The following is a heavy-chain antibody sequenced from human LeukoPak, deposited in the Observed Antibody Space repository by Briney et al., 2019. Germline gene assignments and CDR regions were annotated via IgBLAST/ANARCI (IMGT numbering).Heavy chain of an antibody. CDR1: GFTFSSYA. CDR3: ARDSQNIVVVFHFDY. D-gene: IGHD2-21*01. CDR2: ISYDGSNK. Sequence: GGSLRLTCAASGFTFSSYAMHWVRQAPGKGLEWVAVISYDGSNKYYADFVKGRFTISRDNSKNTLYLQMNSLRAEDTAVYYCARDSQNIVVVFHFDYWGQGTLVTVSS. J-gene: IGHJ4*02. V-gene: IGHV3-30*04.